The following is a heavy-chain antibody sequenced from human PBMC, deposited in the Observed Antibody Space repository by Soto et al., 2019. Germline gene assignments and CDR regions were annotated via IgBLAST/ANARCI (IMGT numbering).Heavy chain of an antibody. Sequence: LETLSLTWTVSGGSISRSRYYWGWIRQPPGKGLEWIGSIYYSGSTYYNPSLKSRVTISVDTSKNQFSLKLSSVTAADTAVYYCAVYGGYSRDSYYYYYMDVWGKGTTVTVSS. J-gene: IGHJ6*03. V-gene: IGHV4-39*01. CDR2: IYYSGST. CDR3: AVYGGYSRDSYYYYYMDV. D-gene: IGHD4-17*01. CDR1: GGSISRSRYY.